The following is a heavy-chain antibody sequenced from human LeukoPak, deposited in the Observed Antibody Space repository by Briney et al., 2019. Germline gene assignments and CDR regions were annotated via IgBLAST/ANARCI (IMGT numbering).Heavy chain of an antibody. D-gene: IGHD1-26*01. CDR3: AKGGSYSGEDAFDI. J-gene: IGHJ3*02. V-gene: IGHV3-21*04. CDR1: GFTFSSYS. Sequence: GGSLRLSCAASGFTFSSYSMNWVRQAPGKGLEWVSSISSSSSYIYYADSVKGRFTISRDNAENSLYLQMNSLRGEDTALYYCAKGGSYSGEDAFDIWGQGTMVTVSS. CDR2: ISSSSSYI.